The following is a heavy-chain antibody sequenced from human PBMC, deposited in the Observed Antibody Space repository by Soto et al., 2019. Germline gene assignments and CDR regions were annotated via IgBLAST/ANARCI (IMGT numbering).Heavy chain of an antibody. CDR3: ARLVDYDFWSGYFPF. D-gene: IGHD3-3*01. Sequence: PGESLKISCKGSGYTFTNYWIGWVRQMPGKGLEWMGLIFPGDSDTRYSRSFQGQVTFSADRSSSTAYLQWSSLKASDTAMYYCARLVDYDFWSGYFPFWGQGTMVTVSS. V-gene: IGHV5-51*01. CDR2: IFPGDSDT. J-gene: IGHJ3*01. CDR1: GYTFTNYW.